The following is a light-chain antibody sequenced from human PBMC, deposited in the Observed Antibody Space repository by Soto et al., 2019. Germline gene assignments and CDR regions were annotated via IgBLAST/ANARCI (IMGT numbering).Light chain of an antibody. V-gene: IGKV3-20*01. CDR1: ESVTSNY. CDR2: GAS. J-gene: IGKJ1*01. Sequence: EIVLTQSPGTLSLSPGERATLSCRASESVTSNYLAWYQQKPGQAPRLLIYGASSRATGIPDRFSGSGSGTDFTLTISRLEPEDVAVYYCHHSGNSHGTFGQGTKVDIK. CDR3: HHSGNSHGT.